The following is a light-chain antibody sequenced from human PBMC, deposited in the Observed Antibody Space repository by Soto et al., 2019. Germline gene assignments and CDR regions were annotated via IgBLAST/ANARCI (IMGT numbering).Light chain of an antibody. CDR2: DVS. CDR1: SSDVGGYNY. V-gene: IGLV2-14*01. Sequence: QSVLTQPASVSGSPGQSITISCTGTSSDVGGYNYVSWYQQHPGKAPKIMIYDVSNRPAGVSNRFSGSKSGNTASLTISGLQAEDEADYYCSSYTSSSTPHVVFGGGTKLTVL. CDR3: SSYTSSSTPHVV. J-gene: IGLJ2*01.